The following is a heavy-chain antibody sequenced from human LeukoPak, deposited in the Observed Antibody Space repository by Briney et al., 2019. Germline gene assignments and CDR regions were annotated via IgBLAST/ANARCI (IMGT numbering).Heavy chain of an antibody. CDR2: IHHSGST. Sequence: PSETQSLTCTVSGGSVSSNAFHWSWIRQPPGKGLEWIGSIHHSGSTNYNPSLKSRVFLSVDTSKNQFSLNLTSVTAADTAVYYCARDLGQGTTDYNAFDIWGQGTMVTVSP. J-gene: IGHJ3*02. D-gene: IGHD1-7*01. CDR3: ARDLGQGTTDYNAFDI. CDR1: GGSVSSNAFH. V-gene: IGHV4-61*08.